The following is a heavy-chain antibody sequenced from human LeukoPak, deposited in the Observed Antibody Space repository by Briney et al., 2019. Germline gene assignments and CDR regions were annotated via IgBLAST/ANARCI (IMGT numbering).Heavy chain of an antibody. CDR3: ARALPAARYYFDY. V-gene: IGHV3-7*01. J-gene: IGHJ4*02. Sequence: GGSLRLSCAASGLIFSNHWMSWVRQAPGKGLEWVANIKEDGSENYYVDSVKGRFTISRDNAKNSLYLQMNSLRAEDTAMYYCARALPAARYYFDYWGQGTLVTVSS. CDR2: IKEDGSEN. D-gene: IGHD2-2*01. CDR1: GLIFSNHW.